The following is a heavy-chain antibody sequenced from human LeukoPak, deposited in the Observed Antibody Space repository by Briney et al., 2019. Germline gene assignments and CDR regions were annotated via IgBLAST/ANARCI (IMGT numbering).Heavy chain of an antibody. Sequence: SVKVSCKASGGSLSDYTISWVRQAPGQGLEWMGGIIPMLGTAKYAQNFQGRVTITTDDSSSTVYMELSSLRFEDTASYFCARDGLLTRTGMDVWGKGTTVTVSS. V-gene: IGHV1-69*16. CDR1: GGSLSDYT. CDR2: IIPMLGTA. J-gene: IGHJ6*03. D-gene: IGHD3/OR15-3a*01. CDR3: ARDGLLTRTGMDV.